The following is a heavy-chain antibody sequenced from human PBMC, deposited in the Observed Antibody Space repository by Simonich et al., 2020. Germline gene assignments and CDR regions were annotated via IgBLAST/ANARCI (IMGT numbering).Heavy chain of an antibody. D-gene: IGHD1-26*01. CDR3: ARTYSGSYYYFDY. V-gene: IGHV1-8*03. J-gene: IGHJ4*02. CDR1: GYTFTSYD. CDR2: MNPHRGNT. Sequence: QVQLVQSGAEVKKPGASVKVSCKASGYTFTSYDINWVRQATEQGREWMGWMNPHRGNTGYAQKFQGRVTITRNTSISTAYMELSSLRSEDTAVYYCARTYSGSYYYFDYWGQGTLVTVSS.